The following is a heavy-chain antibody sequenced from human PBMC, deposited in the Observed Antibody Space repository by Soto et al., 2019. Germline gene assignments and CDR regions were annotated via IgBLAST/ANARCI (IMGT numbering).Heavy chain of an antibody. CDR1: GFSISSSDFY. CDR2: MYYSGTT. CDR3: AVVDSTGNWFDP. J-gene: IGHJ5*02. D-gene: IGHD3-22*01. V-gene: IGHV4-39*01. Sequence: SETLSLTCTVSGFSISSSDFYWVWLRQPPGKGLDFIGSMYYSGTTYYNPSLKNRITISVDTSKNQFSLKLISVTAADTAVYYCAVVDSTGNWFDPWGQGALVTVSS.